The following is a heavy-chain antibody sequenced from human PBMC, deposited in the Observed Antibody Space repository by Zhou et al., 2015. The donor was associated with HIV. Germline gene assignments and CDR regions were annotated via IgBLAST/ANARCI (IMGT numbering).Heavy chain of an antibody. CDR2: MWHDGYTA. J-gene: IGHJ3*02. CDR1: GITFSTYG. Sequence: VQLLESGGGLVQPGGSLRLSCAASGITFSTYGINWVRQGPGKGLEWVAIMWHDGYTAYYADSVRGRLTVSRDNSKNTVYLQMNSLRSEDTGVYFCAKARLTMMSGVQSAFDTWGQGTMVTVSS. CDR3: AKARLTMMSGVQSAFDT. V-gene: IGHV3-33*06. D-gene: IGHD3-10*01.